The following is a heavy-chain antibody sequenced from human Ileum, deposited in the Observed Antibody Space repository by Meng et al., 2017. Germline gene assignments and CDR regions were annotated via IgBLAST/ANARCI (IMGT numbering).Heavy chain of an antibody. CDR2: TYYRSKWYS. D-gene: IGHD3-3*01. CDR1: GGSVSSNIAA. Sequence: VQLQPTGPVLVEPSRPLSPPSAVSGGSVSSNIAAWNWIRQSPLRGLEWLGRTYYRSKWYSEYAVSVKSRISITPDPSKNQFSLQMNSVTPEDTAVYYCASGSGSLDYWGPGTLVTVSS. J-gene: IGHJ4*02. CDR3: ASGSGSLDY. V-gene: IGHV6-1*01.